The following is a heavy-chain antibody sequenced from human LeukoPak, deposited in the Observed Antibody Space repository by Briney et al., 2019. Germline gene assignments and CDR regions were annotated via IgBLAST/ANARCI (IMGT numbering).Heavy chain of an antibody. J-gene: IGHJ4*02. D-gene: IGHD4-17*01. CDR3: ARGLSPSGYGDYGAIDY. CDR1: GGSFSGCY. CDR2: INHSGST. V-gene: IGHV4-34*01. Sequence: ESSETLSLTCAVYGGSFSGCYWSWIRQPPGKGLEWIGEINHSGSTNYNPSLKSRVTISVDTSKNQFSLKLSSVTAADTAVYYCARGLSPSGYGDYGAIDYWGEGTLVTVSS.